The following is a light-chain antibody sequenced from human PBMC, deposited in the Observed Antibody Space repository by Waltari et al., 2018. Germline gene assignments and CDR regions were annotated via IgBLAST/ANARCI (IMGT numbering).Light chain of an antibody. Sequence: QSVLTQPPSVSGAPGQRVTISCTGNRHNHGTGYEVHWYQQFPGTAPRLLIFDNRNRPSGVPDRFSGSKSGTSASLAITGLQAEDEADYYCQSYDISLNGWVFGGGTKLTVL. CDR3: QSYDISLNGWV. V-gene: IGLV1-40*01. CDR1: RHNHGTGYE. CDR2: DNR. J-gene: IGLJ3*02.